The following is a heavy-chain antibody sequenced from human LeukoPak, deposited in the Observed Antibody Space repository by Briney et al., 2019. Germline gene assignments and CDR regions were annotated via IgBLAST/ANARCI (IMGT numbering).Heavy chain of an antibody. D-gene: IGHD6-19*01. CDR2: IYSGGST. J-gene: IGHJ6*02. CDR1: GFTVSSNY. Sequence: PGGSLRLSCAASGFTVSSNYMSWVRQAPGKGLEWVSVIYSGGSTYYADSVKGRFTISRHNSKNTLYLQVNSLRAEDTAVYYCARDRIAVAGTKDYYYYGMDVWGQGTTVTVSS. V-gene: IGHV3-53*04. CDR3: ARDRIAVAGTKDYYYYGMDV.